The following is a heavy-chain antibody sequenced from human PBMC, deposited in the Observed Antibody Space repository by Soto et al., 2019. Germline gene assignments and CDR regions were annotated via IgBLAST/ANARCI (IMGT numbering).Heavy chain of an antibody. CDR2: IIPIFGTA. Sequence: RASVKVSCKASGGTFSSYAISWVRQAPGQGLEWMGGIIPIFGTANYAQKFQGRVTITADESTSTAYMELSSLRSEDTAVYYCARGKREYYDSSGYYPYWGQGTLVTVSS. CDR3: ARGKREYYDSSGYYPY. CDR1: GGTFSSYA. V-gene: IGHV1-69*13. J-gene: IGHJ4*02. D-gene: IGHD3-22*01.